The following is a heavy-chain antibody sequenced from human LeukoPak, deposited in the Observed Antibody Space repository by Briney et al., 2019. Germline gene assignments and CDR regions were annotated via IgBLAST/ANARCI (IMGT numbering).Heavy chain of an antibody. V-gene: IGHV1-2*03. Sequence: LGASVQVSCQASGYTFTPYYMHWVRPAPGQGLEWMGWINPNSGGTNYSQKFQGRVTMTRDTSISTAYMELSRLRSDDTAVYYCARDYYDSSGFGAFDIWGQGTMVTVSS. CDR1: GYTFTPYY. CDR3: ARDYYDSSGFGAFDI. J-gene: IGHJ3*02. D-gene: IGHD3-22*01. CDR2: INPNSGGT.